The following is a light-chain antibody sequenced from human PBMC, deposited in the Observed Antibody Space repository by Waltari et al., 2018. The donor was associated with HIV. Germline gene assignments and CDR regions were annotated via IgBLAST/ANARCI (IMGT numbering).Light chain of an antibody. Sequence: QSALTQPASVSGSPGQSIAISCTGTSGDIGTYTYVSWYQQHPGKVPKLIFYDVNVRPSGVSDRFSGSKSGNTATLTISGLHSDDEADYYCCSYTVNSTGIFGAGTKIIV. CDR1: SGDIGTYTY. V-gene: IGLV2-14*03. CDR2: DVN. J-gene: IGLJ1*01. CDR3: CSYTVNSTGI.